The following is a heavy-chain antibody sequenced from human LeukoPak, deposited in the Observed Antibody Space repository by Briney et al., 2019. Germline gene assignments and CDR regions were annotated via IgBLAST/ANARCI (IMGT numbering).Heavy chain of an antibody. CDR3: AREAGWYNWFDP. J-gene: IGHJ5*02. D-gene: IGHD2-15*01. Sequence: PSQTLSLTCTVSGGSISSGGYYWSWIRQHPGKGLEWFGYIYYSGSTYYNPSLKSRVTISVDTSKNQFSLKLSSVTAADTAVYYCAREAGWYNWFDPWGQGTLVTVSS. V-gene: IGHV4-31*03. CDR2: IYYSGST. CDR1: GGSISSGGYY.